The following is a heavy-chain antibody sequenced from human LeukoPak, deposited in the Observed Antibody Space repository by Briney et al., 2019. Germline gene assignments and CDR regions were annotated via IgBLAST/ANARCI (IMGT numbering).Heavy chain of an antibody. J-gene: IGHJ4*02. V-gene: IGHV3-23*01. CDR1: GFTFGDFA. CDR3: VGGYQLLLFDD. D-gene: IGHD2-2*01. Sequence: GGSLRLSCAASGFTFGDFAMSCGRQAPGKGLEWVSAISISGTTTYYADSVKGRFTISRDNSKNTLYLQMNSLRAGDTALYYCVGGYQLLLFDDWGQGTLVTVSS. CDR2: ISISGTTT.